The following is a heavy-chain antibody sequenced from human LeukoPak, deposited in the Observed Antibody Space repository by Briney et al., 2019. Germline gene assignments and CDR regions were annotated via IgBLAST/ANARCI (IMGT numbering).Heavy chain of an antibody. CDR2: ISGSGGST. Sequence: GGSLRLSCAASGFTFSSYAMSWVRQAPGKGLEWVSAISGSGGSTYYADSVKGRFTISRDNSKNTLYLQMNSMSAEDRAVYYCTKVLWAWITWLDYVYWGQGTLVTVSP. V-gene: IGHV3-23*01. CDR3: TKVLWAWITWLDYVY. D-gene: IGHD3-16*01. CDR1: GFTFSSYA. J-gene: IGHJ4*02.